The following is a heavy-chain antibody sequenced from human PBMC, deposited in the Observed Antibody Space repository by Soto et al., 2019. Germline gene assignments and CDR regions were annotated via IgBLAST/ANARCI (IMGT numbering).Heavy chain of an antibody. CDR1: GFTFSSYA. V-gene: IGHV3-30-3*01. CDR2: ISYDGSNK. Sequence: GGSLRLSCAASGFTFSSYAMHWVRQAPGKGLEWVAVISYDGSNKYYADSVKGRFTISRDNSKNTLYLQMNSLRAEDTAVYYSAPRTSRYSSGWYTFDYWGQGTLVTVSS. CDR3: APRTSRYSSGWYTFDY. D-gene: IGHD6-19*01. J-gene: IGHJ4*02.